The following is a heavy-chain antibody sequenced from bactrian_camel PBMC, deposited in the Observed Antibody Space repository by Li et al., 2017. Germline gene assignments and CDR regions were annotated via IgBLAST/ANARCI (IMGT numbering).Heavy chain of an antibody. V-gene: IGHV3S42*01. CDR2: IDSEGNR. CDR1: GLTSSTYC. J-gene: IGHJ6*01. Sequence: DVQLVESGGESVQTGGSLKLSCAVSGLTSSTYCLGWFIQAPGKDGEGVAAIDSEGNRRYAGTVKGRFTTSHDSAKNTLYLQSNSLTHEDTAVYYCATGHVWPRVNVQMSFGNWGRGTQVTVS. D-gene: IGHD1*01. CDR3: ATGHVWPRVNVQMSFGN.